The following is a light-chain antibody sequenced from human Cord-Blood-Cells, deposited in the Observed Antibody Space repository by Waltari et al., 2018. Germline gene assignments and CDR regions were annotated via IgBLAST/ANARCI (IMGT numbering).Light chain of an antibody. J-gene: IGLJ2*01. Sequence: QSALTQPASVSGSPGQSITISCTGTSSDVGGYNYVSWYQQHPGKAPTLTIYDVSNRPSGVSNRFSGSKSGNTASLAISGLQAEYEADYYCSSYTSSSVVFGGWTKLTVL. CDR2: DVS. CDR1: SSDVGGYNY. V-gene: IGLV2-14*01. CDR3: SSYTSSSVV.